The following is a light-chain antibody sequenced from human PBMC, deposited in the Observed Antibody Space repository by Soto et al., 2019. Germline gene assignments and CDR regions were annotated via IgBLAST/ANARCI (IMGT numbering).Light chain of an antibody. CDR2: DNN. CDR3: GTWDSTLNVWV. CDR1: SSNIGNDY. V-gene: IGLV1-51*01. J-gene: IGLJ3*02. Sequence: QSALTQPPSVSAAPGQKVTISCSGSSSNIGNDYVSWYQNLPGTAPKLLIYDNNKRPSGIPDRFSGSKSGTSATLGITGLQTGDEADYYCGTWDSTLNVWVFGGGTQLTVL.